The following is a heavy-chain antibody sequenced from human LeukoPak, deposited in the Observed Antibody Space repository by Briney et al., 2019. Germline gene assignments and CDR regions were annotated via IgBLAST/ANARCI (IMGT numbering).Heavy chain of an antibody. CDR1: GGSISSGGYY. D-gene: IGHD3-22*01. Sequence: SETLSLTCTVSGGSISSGGYYWSWIRQHPGKGLEWIGYIYYSGSTYYNPSLKSRVTISVDTSKNQFSLKLSSVTAADTAVYYCARGIDSSGFEWGSPRTYELWGQGTLVTVSS. V-gene: IGHV4-31*03. CDR3: ARGIDSSGFEWGSPRTYEL. CDR2: IYYSGST. J-gene: IGHJ4*02.